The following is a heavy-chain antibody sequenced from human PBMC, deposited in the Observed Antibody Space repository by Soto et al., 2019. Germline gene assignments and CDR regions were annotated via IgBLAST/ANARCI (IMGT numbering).Heavy chain of an antibody. V-gene: IGHV3-74*01. Sequence: DVQLVESGGGSVQPGGSLSLSCAATGFTFSYYWMHWVRQAPGKGLVWVSRIHSDGSSTTDADSVKGRFTISRDNAKNTLYLKMNSLRAEDTDVYYCARGQWGAFDLWGQGTMVTVAS. CDR2: IHSDGSST. D-gene: IGHD1-26*01. CDR3: ARGQWGAFDL. CDR1: GFTFSYYW. J-gene: IGHJ3*01.